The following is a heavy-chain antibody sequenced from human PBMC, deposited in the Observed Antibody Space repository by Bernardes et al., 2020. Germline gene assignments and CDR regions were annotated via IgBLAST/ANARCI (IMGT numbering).Heavy chain of an antibody. CDR2: IKQDGSEK. V-gene: IGHV3-7*01. Sequence: GGSLRLSCAASGFTFSSYWMSWVRQAPGKGLEWVANIKQDGSEKYYVDSVKGRFTISRDNAKNSLYLQMNSLRAEDTAVYYCARAPFSHDFWSGYYRYYFDYWGQGTLVTVSS. CDR1: GFTFSSYW. CDR3: ARAPFSHDFWSGYYRYYFDY. D-gene: IGHD3-3*01. J-gene: IGHJ4*02.